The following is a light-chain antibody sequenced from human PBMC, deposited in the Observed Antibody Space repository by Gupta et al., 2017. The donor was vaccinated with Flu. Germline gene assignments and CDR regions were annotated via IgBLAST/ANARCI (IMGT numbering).Light chain of an antibody. V-gene: IGKV1-8*01. CDR2: ATS. J-gene: IGKJ1*01. Sequence: AIHMTQSPSSVSASTGDRITISCRASQGISTHLAWYQQKLGNAPKLLVYATSTVQSGVPSRFSGSGSGTNFTLTIDCLQSEDFATYYCQQYYDKWWTFGPGTRVEIK. CDR1: QGISTH. CDR3: QQYYDKWWT.